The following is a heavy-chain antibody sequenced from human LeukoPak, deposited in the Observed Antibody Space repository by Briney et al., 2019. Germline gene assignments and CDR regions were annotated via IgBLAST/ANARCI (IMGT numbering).Heavy chain of an antibody. CDR2: TSADESIK. D-gene: IGHD1-26*01. CDR3: ARDPVLGAPDYLDY. CDR1: GFPFTDYV. J-gene: IGHJ4*02. V-gene: IGHV3-30*05. Sequence: TGGSLRLSCTVSGFPFTDYVIHWVRQAPGKGLEWVAVTSADESIKIYNDSVRGRFTISRDNSKNIQYLQMNSVRVEGTAVYYCARDPVLGAPDYLDYWGRGTLVTVSS.